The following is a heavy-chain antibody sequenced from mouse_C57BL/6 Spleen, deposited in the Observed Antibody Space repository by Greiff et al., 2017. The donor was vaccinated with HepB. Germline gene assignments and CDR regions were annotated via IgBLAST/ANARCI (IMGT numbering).Heavy chain of an antibody. J-gene: IGHJ1*03. D-gene: IGHD2-5*01. V-gene: IGHV1-39*01. Sequence: VQLKQSGPELVKPGASVKISCKASGYSFTDYNMNWVKQSDGKSLEWIGVINPNYGTTSYNQKFKGKATLTVDQSSSTAYMQLNSLTSEDSAVYYCARWGYSKRYFDVWGTGTTVTVSS. CDR3: ARWGYSKRYFDV. CDR2: INPNYGTT. CDR1: GYSFTDYN.